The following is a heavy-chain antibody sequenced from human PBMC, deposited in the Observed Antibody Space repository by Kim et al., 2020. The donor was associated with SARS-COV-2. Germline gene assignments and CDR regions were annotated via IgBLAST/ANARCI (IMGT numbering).Heavy chain of an antibody. CDR2: INAGNGNT. D-gene: IGHD3-10*01. CDR3: ARDGSGSYNWFDP. Sequence: ASVKVSCKASGYTFTSYAMHWVRQAPGQRREWMGWINAGNGNTKYSQKFQGRVTITRDTSASTAYMELSSLRSEDTAVYHCARDGSGSYNWFDPWGQGTLVTVSS. J-gene: IGHJ5*02. V-gene: IGHV1-3*01. CDR1: GYTFTSYA.